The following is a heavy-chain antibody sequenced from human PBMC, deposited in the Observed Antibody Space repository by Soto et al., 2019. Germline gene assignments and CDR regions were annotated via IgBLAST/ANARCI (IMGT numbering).Heavy chain of an antibody. V-gene: IGHV3-9*01. D-gene: IGHD3-3*01. CDR3: ATMKRARLDS. CDR1: GFTFDDYA. CDR2: ISSNSGSI. J-gene: IGHJ4*02. Sequence: EVQLVESGGGLVQPGRSLRLSCAASGFTFDDYAMHWVRQVPGKGLEWVSGISSNSGSIGYADSVKGRFTISRDNAKNSLYLQMNTLRAEDTALYYCATMKRARLDSWGRGTVVTVSS.